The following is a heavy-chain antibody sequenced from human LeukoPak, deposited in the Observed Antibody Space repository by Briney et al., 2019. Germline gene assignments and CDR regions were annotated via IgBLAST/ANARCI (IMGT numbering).Heavy chain of an antibody. CDR1: GFTFSSYS. CDR2: ISSSGSYI. J-gene: IGHJ4*02. Sequence: GGSLRLSCAASGFTFSSYSMNWVRQAPGKGLEWVSSISSSGSYIYYADSVKGRFTISRDNAKNSLYLQMSSLRVEDTAVYYCARDREGSGWYDYWGQGTLVSVSS. CDR3: ARDREGSGWYDY. D-gene: IGHD6-19*01. V-gene: IGHV3-21*01.